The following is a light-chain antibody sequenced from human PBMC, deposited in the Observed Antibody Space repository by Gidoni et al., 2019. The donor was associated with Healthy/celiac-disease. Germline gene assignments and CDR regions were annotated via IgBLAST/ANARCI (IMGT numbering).Light chain of an antibody. CDR2: AAS. J-gene: IGKJ1*01. V-gene: IGKV1-9*01. CDR1: QGISSY. Sequence: HLTPSPSSLSASVGDRVTITCRASQGISSYLAWYQQKPGKAPKLLIYAASTLQSGVPSRFSGSGSGTDFTLTISSLQPEDFATYYCQQLNSYPRTFGEGTKVEIK. CDR3: QQLNSYPRT.